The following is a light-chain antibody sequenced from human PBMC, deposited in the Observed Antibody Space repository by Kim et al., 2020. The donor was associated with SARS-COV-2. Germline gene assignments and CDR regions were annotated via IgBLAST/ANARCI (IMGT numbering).Light chain of an antibody. J-gene: IGLJ2*01. CDR1: SLRSYY. Sequence: ALGQTVRSTCQGDSLRSYYATWYQQKPGQAPIVVIYGKNNRPSGIPDRFSGSSSGNTASLTITGTQAGDEADYYCNSRDSNDNVVFGGGTKLTVL. CDR3: NSRDSNDNVV. CDR2: GKN. V-gene: IGLV3-19*01.